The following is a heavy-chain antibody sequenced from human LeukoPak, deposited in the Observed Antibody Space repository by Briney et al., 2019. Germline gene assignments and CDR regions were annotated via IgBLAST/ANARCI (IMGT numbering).Heavy chain of an antibody. CDR1: GGSISSYD. D-gene: IGHD3-10*01. CDR2: IYYSGST. J-gene: IGHJ4*02. CDR3: ARDLYGSGSYLGY. V-gene: IGHV4-59*01. Sequence: SETLSLTCTGSGGSISSYDWSWIRQPPGKGLGWIGYIYYSGSTNYNPSLKSRVTISVDTSKNQFSLKLSSVTAADTAVYYCARDLYGSGSYLGYWGQGTLVTVSS.